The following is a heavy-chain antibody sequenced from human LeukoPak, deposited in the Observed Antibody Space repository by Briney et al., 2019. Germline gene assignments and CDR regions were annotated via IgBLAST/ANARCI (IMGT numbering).Heavy chain of an antibody. D-gene: IGHD3-22*01. CDR1: GYTFTSYD. Sequence: GASVKVSCTASGYTFTSYDINWVRQAAGQGLEWMGWMNPNSGNTGYAQKFQGRVTITADESTSTAYMELSSLRSEDTAVYYCASLLALNYYDSSGYYLEWGQGTLVTVSS. J-gene: IGHJ4*02. CDR3: ASLLALNYYDSSGYYLE. V-gene: IGHV1-8*01. CDR2: MNPNSGNT.